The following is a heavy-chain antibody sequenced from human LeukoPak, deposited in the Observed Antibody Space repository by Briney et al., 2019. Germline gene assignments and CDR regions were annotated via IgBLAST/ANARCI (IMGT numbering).Heavy chain of an antibody. V-gene: IGHV1-69*05. Sequence: SVKVSCKASGGTFSSYAISWVRQAPGQGLEWMGGIIPIFGTANYAQKFQGRVTITTDESTSTAYMELSRLTSEDTAVYYCAKGDCSTSCYRFDPWGQGTLVTVSS. CDR3: AKGDCSTSCYRFDP. D-gene: IGHD2-2*01. J-gene: IGHJ5*02. CDR2: IIPIFGTA. CDR1: GGTFSSYA.